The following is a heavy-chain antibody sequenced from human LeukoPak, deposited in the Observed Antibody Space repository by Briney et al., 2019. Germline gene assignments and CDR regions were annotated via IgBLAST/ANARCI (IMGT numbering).Heavy chain of an antibody. Sequence: GGSLRLSCAASGFTFSNYAMSWVRQAPGKGLEWVSAISGSGGSTYYADSVKGRFTISRDNSKNTLYLQMNSLRAEDTAVYYCAKEPSVYGSGSYDYWGQGTLVTVSS. CDR1: GFTFSNYA. V-gene: IGHV3-23*01. J-gene: IGHJ4*02. CDR2: ISGSGGST. CDR3: AKEPSVYGSGSYDY. D-gene: IGHD3-10*01.